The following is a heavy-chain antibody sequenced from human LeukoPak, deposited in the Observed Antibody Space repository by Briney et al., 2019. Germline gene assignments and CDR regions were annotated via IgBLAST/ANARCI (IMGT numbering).Heavy chain of an antibody. D-gene: IGHD6-13*01. J-gene: IGHJ4*02. CDR1: GGSFSGYY. CDR3: ARGQRYSSSWYGTLGY. V-gene: IGHV4-34*01. CDR2: INHSGST. Sequence: SETLSLTCAVYGGSFSGYYWSWIRQPPGKGLEWIGEINHSGSTNYNPSRKSRVTISVDTSKNQFSLKLSSVTAADTAVYYCARGQRYSSSWYGTLGYWGQGTLVTVSS.